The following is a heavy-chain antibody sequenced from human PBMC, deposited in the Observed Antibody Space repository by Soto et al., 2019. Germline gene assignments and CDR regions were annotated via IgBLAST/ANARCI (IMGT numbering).Heavy chain of an antibody. V-gene: IGHV1-8*01. CDR2: MSPGSGDT. J-gene: IGHJ5*02. CDR3: ARDIMAP. Sequence: VQLVQSGAEVKKPGASVKVSCRASGYTISSYDINWVRQAPGQGLEWMGWMSPGSGDTGYAPSFQGRVAMTRNISINTAYLELTSLTPEDTGVYFCARDIMAPWGQGTLVTVSA. CDR1: GYTISSYD. D-gene: IGHD5-12*01.